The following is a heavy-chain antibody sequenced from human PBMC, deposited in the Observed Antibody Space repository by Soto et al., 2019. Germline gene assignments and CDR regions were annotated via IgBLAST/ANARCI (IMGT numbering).Heavy chain of an antibody. CDR3: ARWNSYGYYFDY. Sequence: SLRLSCAASGFTFSSYGMHWVRQAPGKGLEWVAVIWYDGSNKYYADSVKGRFTISRDNSKNTLYLQMNSLRAEDTAVYYCARWNSYGYYFDYWGQGTLVTVS. CDR2: IWYDGSNK. V-gene: IGHV3-33*01. D-gene: IGHD5-18*01. CDR1: GFTFSSYG. J-gene: IGHJ4*02.